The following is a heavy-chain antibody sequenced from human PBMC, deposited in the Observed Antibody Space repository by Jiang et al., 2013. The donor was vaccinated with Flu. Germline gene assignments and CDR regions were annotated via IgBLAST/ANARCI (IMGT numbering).Heavy chain of an antibody. V-gene: IGHV4-59*01. D-gene: IGHD4-17*01. CDR1: GDSISYYY. J-gene: IGHJ4*02. CDR3: ARDRRSIVDY. CDR2: IYHSGST. Sequence: PGLVKPSETLSLTCTVSGDSISYYYWSWFRQPPGKGLEWIGYIYHSGSTKYNPSLESRVTISIDTSKNQFSLNLTSLTAADTAVYYCARDRRSIVDYWGQGTLVAVSS.